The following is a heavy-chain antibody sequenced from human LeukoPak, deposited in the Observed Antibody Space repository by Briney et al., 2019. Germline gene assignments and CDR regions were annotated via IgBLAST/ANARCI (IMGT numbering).Heavy chain of an antibody. Sequence: PGGSLRLSCAASGFTVSGNYMSWVRQAPGKGLEWVSVIYSGGSTYYAESVKGRFTISRDNSNNTLYLQINSLRAEDTAVYYCARDPTYNLRWSGYWGQGTLVAVSS. CDR2: IYSGGST. J-gene: IGHJ4*02. CDR3: ARDPTYNLRWSGY. V-gene: IGHV3-66*01. D-gene: IGHD1-1*01. CDR1: GFTVSGNY.